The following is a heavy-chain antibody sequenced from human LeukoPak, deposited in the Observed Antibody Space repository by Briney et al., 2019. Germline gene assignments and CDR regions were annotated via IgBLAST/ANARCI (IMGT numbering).Heavy chain of an antibody. CDR1: GFTFSSYA. CDR3: AKALLTYGDYNY. V-gene: IGHV3-23*01. CDR2: ISGSGGST. D-gene: IGHD4-17*01. Sequence: PGGSLRLSCAASGFTFSSYAMSWVRQAPGKGLEWASGISGSGGSTYYADSVKGRFTISRDNSKNTLYLQMNSLRAEDTAVYYCAKALLTYGDYNYWGQGTLVTVSS. J-gene: IGHJ4*02.